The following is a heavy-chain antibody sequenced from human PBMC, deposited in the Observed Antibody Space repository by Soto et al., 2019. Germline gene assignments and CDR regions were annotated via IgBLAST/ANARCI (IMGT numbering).Heavy chain of an antibody. Sequence: ASVKVSCKASGYTFTSYDINWVRQATGQGLEWMGWMNPHSGNPGYAQKFKGRVTMTRNTSISTAYMELSSLSSEDTAVYYCARATENIVVVPAAIGYYYSYMDVWGNGTTVPVSS. CDR2: MNPHSGNP. D-gene: IGHD2-2*01. CDR1: GYTFTSYD. J-gene: IGHJ6*03. CDR3: ARATENIVVVPAAIGYYYSYMDV. V-gene: IGHV1-8*01.